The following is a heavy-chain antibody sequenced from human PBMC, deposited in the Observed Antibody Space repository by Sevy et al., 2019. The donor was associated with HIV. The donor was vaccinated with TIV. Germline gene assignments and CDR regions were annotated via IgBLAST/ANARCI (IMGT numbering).Heavy chain of an antibody. CDR2: ISPYNFNA. Sequence: ASVKVSCKAVGHTLSEYGITWVRQAPGQGLEWMGWISPYNFNAKYAQNVQGTVIMTIDTSTNIAYMEMRGLRSDDTAVYYCAIGLTGYLDVWGTGTSVTVSS. CDR3: AIGLTGYLDV. V-gene: IGHV1-18*01. J-gene: IGHJ6*04. D-gene: IGHD2-15*01. CDR1: GHTLSEYG.